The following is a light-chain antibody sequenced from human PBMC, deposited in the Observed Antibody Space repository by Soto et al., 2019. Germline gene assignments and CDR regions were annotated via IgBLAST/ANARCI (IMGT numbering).Light chain of an antibody. Sequence: EIVLTQSPATLSLSPGERATLSCRASQSISSNLAWYQQKPGQAPRLLIYEASNRAAGIPARFSGSGSGTDFTLTISRLEPEDFAVYYCQQYGSSAWTFGQGTKVEIK. J-gene: IGKJ1*01. CDR3: QQYGSSAWT. CDR2: EAS. CDR1: QSISSN. V-gene: IGKV3-20*01.